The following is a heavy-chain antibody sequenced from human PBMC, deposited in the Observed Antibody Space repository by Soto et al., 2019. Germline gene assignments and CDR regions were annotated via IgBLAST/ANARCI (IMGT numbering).Heavy chain of an antibody. Sequence: GGSLRLSCAASGFTFSSYGMHWVRQAPGKGLEWVAVISYDGSNKYYADSVKGRFTISRDNSKNTLYLQMNSLRAEDTAVYYCAKDGAVCSSTSCDPLYYYYYMDVWGKGTTVTVSS. V-gene: IGHV3-30*18. D-gene: IGHD2-2*01. CDR3: AKDGAVCSSTSCDPLYYYYYMDV. J-gene: IGHJ6*03. CDR2: ISYDGSNK. CDR1: GFTFSSYG.